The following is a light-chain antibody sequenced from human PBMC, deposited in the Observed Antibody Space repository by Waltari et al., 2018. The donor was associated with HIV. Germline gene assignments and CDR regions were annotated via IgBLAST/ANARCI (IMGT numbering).Light chain of an antibody. CDR3: SSYAGSNTVV. CDR2: EVN. V-gene: IGLV2-8*01. CDR1: SSDVGAYNY. J-gene: IGLJ2*01. Sequence: QSALTQPPSASGSPGQSVTISCTGTSSDVGAYNYVSWYQQHPGKAPKLMIYEVNKRPSGVPDRFSGFKSGNTASLSVSGLQAEDEADYYCSSYAGSNTVVFGGGTKLTVL.